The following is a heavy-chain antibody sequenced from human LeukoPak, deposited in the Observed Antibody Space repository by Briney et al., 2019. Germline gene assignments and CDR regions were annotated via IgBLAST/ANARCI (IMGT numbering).Heavy chain of an antibody. D-gene: IGHD2-15*01. Sequence: PSETLSLTCTVSGGSISSGSYCWSWIRQPAGKGLEWIGHIHTSGSTSYNPSLKSRVTISVDTSKNQFSLKLGSVTAADTAVYYCARVPRRRIVVVVAPTYYFDYWGQGTLVTVSS. V-gene: IGHV4-61*09. CDR1: GGSISSGSYC. CDR3: ARVPRRRIVVVVAPTYYFDY. J-gene: IGHJ4*02. CDR2: IHTSGST.